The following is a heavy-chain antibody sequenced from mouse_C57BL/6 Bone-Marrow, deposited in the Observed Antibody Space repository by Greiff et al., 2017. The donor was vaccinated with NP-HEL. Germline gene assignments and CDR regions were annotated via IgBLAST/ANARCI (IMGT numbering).Heavy chain of an antibody. CDR2: INPNNGGT. J-gene: IGHJ4*01. CDR1: GYTFTDYY. V-gene: IGHV1-26*01. D-gene: IGHD2-4*01. Sequence: EVQLQQSGPELVKPGASVKISCKASGYTFTDYYMNWVKQSHGKSLEWIGDINPNNGGTSYNQKFKGKATLTVDKSSSTAYMELRSLTSEDSAVYYCARCDYDGGDAMDYWGQGTSVTVSS. CDR3: ARCDYDGGDAMDY.